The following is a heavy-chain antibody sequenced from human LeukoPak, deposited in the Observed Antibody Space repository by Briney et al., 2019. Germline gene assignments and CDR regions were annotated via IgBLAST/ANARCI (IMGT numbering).Heavy chain of an antibody. D-gene: IGHD6-13*01. CDR3: ARDHRGSSWYKDAFDI. V-gene: IGHV3-7*01. CDR2: IKQDGSER. J-gene: IGHJ3*02. Sequence: GGSLRLSCEASGFSMSVYWMSWVRQAPGKGLEWVGNIKQDGSERNYVDSVKGRFTISRDNAKKSLYLQMNSLRAEDTAVYYCARDHRGSSWYKDAFDIWGQGTMVTVSS. CDR1: GFSMSVYW.